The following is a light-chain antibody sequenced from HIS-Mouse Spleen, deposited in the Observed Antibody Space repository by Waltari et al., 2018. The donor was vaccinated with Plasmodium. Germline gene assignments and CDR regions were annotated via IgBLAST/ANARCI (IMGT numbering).Light chain of an antibody. CDR1: ALPQKY. CDR2: EDS. V-gene: IGLV3-10*01. CDR3: YSTDSSGNHRV. J-gene: IGLJ3*02. Sequence: SYELTQPPSVSVSPGQTARITCSGDALPQKYAYWYRQKSGQAPVLVIYEDSKRPSGIPGRFSGSSSGTMATLTISGAQVEDEADYYCYSTDSSGNHRVFGGGTKLTVL.